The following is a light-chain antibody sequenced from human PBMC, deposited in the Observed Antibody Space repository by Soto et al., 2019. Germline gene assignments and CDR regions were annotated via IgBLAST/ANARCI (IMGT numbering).Light chain of an antibody. CDR3: SSYTNSRTLV. CDR1: SGDIGAYSY. CDR2: DVN. Sequence: QSVLTQPASVSGSPGQSITFSCTGTSGDIGAYSYVSWYQQHPGKAPKLMIFDVNNRPSGVSNRFSGSKSGNTASLTISGLQAEDEADYYCSSYTNSRTLVFGGGTKVTVL. V-gene: IGLV2-14*01. J-gene: IGLJ2*01.